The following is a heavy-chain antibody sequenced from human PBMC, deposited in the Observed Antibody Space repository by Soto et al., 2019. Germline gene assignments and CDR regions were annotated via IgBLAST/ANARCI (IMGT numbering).Heavy chain of an antibody. J-gene: IGHJ5*02. CDR2: INHSGST. Sequence: QVQLQQWGAGLLKPSETLSLTCAVYGGSFSGYYWSWIRQPPGKGLEWIGEINHSGSTNYNPSLKGRVTISVDESKNQFSLKVSSVTAAGTAVYYWARDGGSSWKYRLDWFDPWGQGTLVTVS. CDR1: GGSFSGYY. D-gene: IGHD6-13*01. V-gene: IGHV4-34*01. CDR3: ARDGGSSWKYRLDWFDP.